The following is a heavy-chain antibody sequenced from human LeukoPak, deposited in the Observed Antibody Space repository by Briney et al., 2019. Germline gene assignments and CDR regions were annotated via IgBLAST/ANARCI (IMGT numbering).Heavy chain of an antibody. CDR3: ARVGTSGWYLGPLDY. CDR1: GGSISSYY. Sequence: PSETLSLTCTVSGGSISSYYWSWIRQPPGKGLEWIGYIYYSGNTNYNPSLKSRVTISVDTSKNQFSLKLSSVTAADTAVYYCARVGTSGWYLGPLDYWGQGTLVTVSS. J-gene: IGHJ4*02. V-gene: IGHV4-59*01. D-gene: IGHD6-19*01. CDR2: IYYSGNT.